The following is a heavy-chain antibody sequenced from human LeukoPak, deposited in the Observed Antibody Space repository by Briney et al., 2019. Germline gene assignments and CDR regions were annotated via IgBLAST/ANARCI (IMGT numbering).Heavy chain of an antibody. CDR1: GGSLSSYY. D-gene: IGHD3-22*01. CDR2: IYYSVST. CDR3: ARAYYDSSVLFDY. Sequence: PSESLSLACTVSGGSLSSYYWSWIRHPPGKGLEWSGYIYYSVSTNYNPSLKSRVTISVDTSKNQFSLKLSSVTAADTAVYYCARAYYDSSVLFDYWGQGTLVTVSS. J-gene: IGHJ4*02. V-gene: IGHV4-59*01.